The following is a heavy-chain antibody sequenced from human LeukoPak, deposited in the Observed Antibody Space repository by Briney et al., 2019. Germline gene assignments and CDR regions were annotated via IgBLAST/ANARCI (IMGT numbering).Heavy chain of an antibody. CDR3: ARGGSSSSWYESYFDY. Sequence: SETLSLTCTVSGYSISSGYYWGWIRQPPGKGLEWIGSIYYSGSTYYNPSLKSRVTISVDTSKNQFSLKMSSVTAADTAVYCCARGGSSSSWYESYFDYWGQGTLVTVSS. CDR2: IYYSGST. V-gene: IGHV4-38-2*02. CDR1: GYSISSGYY. D-gene: IGHD6-13*01. J-gene: IGHJ4*02.